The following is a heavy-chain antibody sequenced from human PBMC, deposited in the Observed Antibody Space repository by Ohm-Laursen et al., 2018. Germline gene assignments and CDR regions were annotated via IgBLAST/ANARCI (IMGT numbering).Heavy chain of an antibody. CDR1: GGSFSGYY. CDR3: ARGPVTLDY. D-gene: IGHD4-23*01. CDR2: INHSGST. V-gene: IGHV4-34*01. J-gene: IGHJ4*02. Sequence: SETLSLTCAVYGGSFSGYYWSWIRQPPGKGLEWIGEINHSGSTNYNPSLKSRVTISVDTSKNQYSLKLSSVTAADTAVYYCARGPVTLDYWGQGTLVTVSS.